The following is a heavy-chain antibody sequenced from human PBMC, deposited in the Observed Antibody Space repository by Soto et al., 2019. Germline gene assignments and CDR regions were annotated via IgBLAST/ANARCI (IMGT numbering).Heavy chain of an antibody. CDR3: ARGIAVAGTPGSWVYYYYYGMDV. J-gene: IGHJ6*02. CDR1: GFTFSSYD. V-gene: IGHV3-13*01. D-gene: IGHD6-19*01. Sequence: GGSLRLSCAASGFTFSSYDMHWVRQATGKGLEWVSAIGTAGDTYYPGSVKGRFTISRENAKNSLYLQMNSLRAEDTAVYYCARGIAVAGTPGSWVYYYYYGMDVWGQGTTVTVSS. CDR2: IGTAGDT.